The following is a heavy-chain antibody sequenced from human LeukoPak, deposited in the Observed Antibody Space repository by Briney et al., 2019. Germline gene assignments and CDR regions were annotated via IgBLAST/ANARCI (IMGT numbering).Heavy chain of an antibody. D-gene: IGHD6-13*01. CDR1: GYSISSGYY. CDR2: IYYSGST. Sequence: PSETLSLTCTVSGYSISSGYYWSCIRQPPGKGLEWIGYIYYSGSTNYNPSLKSRVTISVDTSKNQFSLKLSSVTAADTAVYYCARVSSSWSGVDAFDIWGQGTMVTVSS. CDR3: ARVSSSWSGVDAFDI. V-gene: IGHV4-61*01. J-gene: IGHJ3*02.